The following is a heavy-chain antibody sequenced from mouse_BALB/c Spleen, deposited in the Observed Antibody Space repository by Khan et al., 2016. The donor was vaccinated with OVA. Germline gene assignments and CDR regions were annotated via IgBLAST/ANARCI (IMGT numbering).Heavy chain of an antibody. J-gene: IGHJ4*01. V-gene: IGHV2-9*02. CDR3: ARFYDPYYAMDY. CDR1: GFSLTNYG. D-gene: IGHD2-3*01. CDR2: IWAGGST. Sequence: VQLLESGPGLVAPSQSLSITCTVSGFSLTNYGVNWVRQPPGKGLEWLGVIWAGGSTNYNSALMSRLSISKDNSKSQVFLKMNNLQTDDTAMYYCARFYDPYYAMDYWGQGTSVTVSS.